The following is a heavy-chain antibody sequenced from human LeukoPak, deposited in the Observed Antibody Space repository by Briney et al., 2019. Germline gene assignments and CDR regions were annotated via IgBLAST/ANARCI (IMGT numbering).Heavy chain of an antibody. CDR3: ARVRSGYDYYYYYMDV. CDR2: IYYSGST. CDR1: GGSISRYY. V-gene: IGHV4-59*01. Sequence: SETLSLTWTVSGGSISRYYWSWIRQPPGKGLELIGYIYYSGSTTYNPSLKSRVTMSVDTSKNQFSLKLSSVTAADTAVYYCARVRSGYDYYYYYMDVWGKGTTVTVSS. D-gene: IGHD3-3*01. J-gene: IGHJ6*03.